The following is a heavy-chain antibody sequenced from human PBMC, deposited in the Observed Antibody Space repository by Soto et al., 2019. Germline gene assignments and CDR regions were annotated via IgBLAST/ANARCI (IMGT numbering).Heavy chain of an antibody. J-gene: IGHJ4*02. V-gene: IGHV4-30-2*01. Sequence: QLQLQESGSGLVKPSQTLSLTCAVSGGSISSGGYSWSWIRQPPGKGLEWIGYIYHSGSTYYNPSLKGRVTISVDRSKNQFTLKLSSVTAANTAVYYCAAGGGLPRYYWGQGTLVTVSS. D-gene: IGHD4-17*01. CDR1: GGSISSGGYS. CDR2: IYHSGST. CDR3: AAGGGLPRYY.